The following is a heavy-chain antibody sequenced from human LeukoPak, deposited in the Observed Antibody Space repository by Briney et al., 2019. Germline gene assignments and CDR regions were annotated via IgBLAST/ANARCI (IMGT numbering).Heavy chain of an antibody. CDR1: GYTFTSYY. Sequence: GASVKVSCKASGYTFTSYYMHWVRQAPGQGLEWMGIINPSGGSTSYAQKFQGRVTMTRDTSTSTVYMELSSLRSEDTAVYYCAGDLHGRWLVQNNAFDIWGQGTMVTVSS. D-gene: IGHD6-19*01. J-gene: IGHJ3*02. CDR2: INPSGGST. V-gene: IGHV1-46*01. CDR3: AGDLHGRWLVQNNAFDI.